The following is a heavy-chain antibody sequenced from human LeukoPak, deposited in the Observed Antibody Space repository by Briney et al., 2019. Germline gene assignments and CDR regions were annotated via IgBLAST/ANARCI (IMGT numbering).Heavy chain of an antibody. CDR1: GGSISSYY. D-gene: IGHD3-3*01. J-gene: IGHJ4*02. CDR3: ARSRVWSDYWGYFDY. CDR2: IYHSGST. Sequence: SETLSPTCTVSGGSISSYYWSWIRQPPGKGLEWIGYIYHSGSTNYNPSLKSRVTISVDMSKNQISLKLSSVTAADTAVYYCARSRVWSDYWGYFDYWGQGTLVTVSS. V-gene: IGHV4-59*01.